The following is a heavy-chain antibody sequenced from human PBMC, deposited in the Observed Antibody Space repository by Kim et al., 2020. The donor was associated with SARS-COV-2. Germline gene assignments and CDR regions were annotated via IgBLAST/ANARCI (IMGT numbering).Heavy chain of an antibody. D-gene: IGHD2-2*01. J-gene: IGHJ5*02. CDR1: GYTFTGYY. CDR3: ARAGRFVVPAATGVDWFDP. CDR2: INPNSGGT. Sequence: ASVKVSCKASGYTFTGYYMHWVRQAPGQGLEWMGWINPNSGGTNYAQKFQGRVTMTRDTSISTAYMELSRLRSDDTAVYYCARAGRFVVPAATGVDWFDPWGQGTLVTVSS. V-gene: IGHV1-2*02.